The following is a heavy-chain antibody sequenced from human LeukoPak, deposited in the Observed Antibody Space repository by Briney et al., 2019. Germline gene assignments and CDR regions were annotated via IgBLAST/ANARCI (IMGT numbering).Heavy chain of an antibody. J-gene: IGHJ4*02. V-gene: IGHV4-59*08. CDR2: ISDIGSI. CDR1: GGSISSYY. D-gene: IGHD2/OR15-2a*01. CDR3: AGHHPRNTVDF. Sequence: SETLSLTCTVSGGSISSYYWSWIRQPPGKGLEWIAYISDIGSINYNPSLKSRVTISLDTSKDQFSLKLSSVTAADTAVYYCAGHHPRNTVDFWGQGTLVTVSS.